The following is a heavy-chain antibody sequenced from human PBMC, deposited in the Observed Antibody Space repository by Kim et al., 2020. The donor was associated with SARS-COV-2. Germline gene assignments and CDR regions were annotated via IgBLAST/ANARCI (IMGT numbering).Heavy chain of an antibody. D-gene: IGHD5-12*01. Sequence: ASVKVSCKASGYTFTGYYMHWVRQAPGQGLEWMGWINPNSGGTNYAQKFQGWVTMTRDTSISTAYMELSRLRSDDTAVYYCARGVRYSGYDLFPTPFDYWGQGTLVTVSS. J-gene: IGHJ4*02. CDR3: ARGVRYSGYDLFPTPFDY. CDR2: INPNSGGT. V-gene: IGHV1-2*04. CDR1: GYTFTGYY.